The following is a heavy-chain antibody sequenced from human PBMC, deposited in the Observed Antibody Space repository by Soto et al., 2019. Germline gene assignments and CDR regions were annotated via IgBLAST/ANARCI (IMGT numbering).Heavy chain of an antibody. CDR3: AKQAVMVAATPWFDP. V-gene: IGHV3-23*01. CDR2: ISGGGGST. Sequence: EVQLLESGGGLVQPGGSLRLSCLVSGFTFSTCAMNLVRRAPGKGLEWVSSISGGGGSTYYGDSVKGRYTISRDNSKNTLYLQINSLRADDTAVFYCAKQAVMVAATPWFDPWGQGTLVTVSS. CDR1: GFTFSTCA. D-gene: IGHD2-15*01. J-gene: IGHJ5*02.